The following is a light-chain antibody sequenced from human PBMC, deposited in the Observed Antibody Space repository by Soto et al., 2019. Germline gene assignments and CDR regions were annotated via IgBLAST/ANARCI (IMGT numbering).Light chain of an antibody. V-gene: IGKV3-15*01. Sequence: IVMTQTPATLSVSPGERATLSCRSSRTVGSNLAWYQQKLGQAHRLLIYGASTSTTGIPATFSVSGSGTEFNLTISSLRSEDFAIDFCQQYNNWPPDRTFGQGTKVEIK. CDR2: GAS. J-gene: IGKJ1*01. CDR1: RTVGSN. CDR3: QQYNNWPPDRT.